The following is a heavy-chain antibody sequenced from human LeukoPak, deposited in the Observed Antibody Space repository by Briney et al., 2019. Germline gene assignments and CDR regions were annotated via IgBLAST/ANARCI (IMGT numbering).Heavy chain of an antibody. CDR1: GFTFSSYA. J-gene: IGHJ5*02. V-gene: IGHV3-30*07. D-gene: IGHD6-19*01. CDR2: ISYDGSNK. CDR3: AKDPDSSGWYSNWFDP. Sequence: GRSLRLSCAASGFTFSSYAMHWVRQAPGKGLEWVAVISYDGSNKYYADSVKGRFTISRDNSKNTLYLQMNSLRAEDTAVYYCAKDPDSSGWYSNWFDPWGQGTLVTVSS.